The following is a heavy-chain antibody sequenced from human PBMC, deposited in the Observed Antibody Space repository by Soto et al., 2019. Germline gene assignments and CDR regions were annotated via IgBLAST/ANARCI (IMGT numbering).Heavy chain of an antibody. J-gene: IGHJ2*01. CDR2: ISSSSSYT. V-gene: IGHV3-11*06. Sequence: TGGSLRLSCAASGFTFSDYYMSWIRQAPGKGLEWVSYISSSSSYTNYADSVKGRFTISRDNAKNSLYLQMNSLRAEDTAVYYCARDLLRFRWYFDLWGRGTLVTVSS. CDR3: ARDLLRFRWYFDL. CDR1: GFTFSDYY. D-gene: IGHD3-16*01.